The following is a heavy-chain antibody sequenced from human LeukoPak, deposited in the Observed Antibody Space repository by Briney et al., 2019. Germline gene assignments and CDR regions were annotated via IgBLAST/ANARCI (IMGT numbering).Heavy chain of an antibody. J-gene: IGHJ4*02. Sequence: QPGRSLRLSCAASGFTFSSYGMHWVRQAPGKGLEWVAVISYDGSNKYYADSVKGRFTISRDNSKNTLYLQMNSLRAEDTAVYHCAKGSRRPADYWGQGTLVTVSS. V-gene: IGHV3-30*18. CDR3: AKGSRRPADY. D-gene: IGHD1-1*01. CDR2: ISYDGSNK. CDR1: GFTFSSYG.